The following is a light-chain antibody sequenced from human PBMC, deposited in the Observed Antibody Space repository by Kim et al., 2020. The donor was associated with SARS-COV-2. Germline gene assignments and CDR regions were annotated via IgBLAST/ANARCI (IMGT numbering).Light chain of an antibody. CDR1: QTISSN. J-gene: IGKJ2*01. Sequence: SPGDRATLSGRASQTISSNLALYQQKFGQAPRLIIYDVSTRATGVPARFSGSGSGTEFTLTITSLQPDDFAVYYCQQYYDWPPRYNFGQGTKLEI. CDR3: QQYYDWPPRYN. CDR2: DVS. V-gene: IGKV3-15*01.